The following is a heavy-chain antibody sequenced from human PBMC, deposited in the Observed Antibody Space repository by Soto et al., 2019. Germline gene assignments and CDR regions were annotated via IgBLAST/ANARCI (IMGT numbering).Heavy chain of an antibody. CDR2: IYPGDSDT. V-gene: IGHV5-51*01. Sequence: PGESLKISCKGSGYSFTSYWIGWVRQMPGKGLEWMGIIYPGDSDTRYSPSFQGQVTISADKSISTAYLQWSSLKASDTAMYYCARHIDRSVGATKTDHYYYYYGMDVWGQGTTVTVSS. J-gene: IGHJ6*02. CDR3: ARHIDRSVGATKTDHYYYYYGMDV. CDR1: GYSFTSYW. D-gene: IGHD1-26*01.